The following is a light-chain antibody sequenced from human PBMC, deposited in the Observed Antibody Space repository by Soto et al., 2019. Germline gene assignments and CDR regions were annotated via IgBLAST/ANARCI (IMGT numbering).Light chain of an antibody. V-gene: IGLV2-14*01. CDR1: RSDVGAYNY. CDR3: CSYAGSRTFV. J-gene: IGLJ3*02. CDR2: EVT. Sequence: QSVLTQPASVSGSPGQSIAISCTGTRSDVGAYNYVSWYQQHPGKAPKLMISEVTNRPSGVSDRFSGSKSGNTASLTISGLQAEDEADYHCCSYAGSRTFVFGGGTKLTVL.